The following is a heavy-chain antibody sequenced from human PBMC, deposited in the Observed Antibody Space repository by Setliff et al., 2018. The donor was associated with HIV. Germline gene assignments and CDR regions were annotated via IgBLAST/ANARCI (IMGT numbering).Heavy chain of an antibody. V-gene: IGHV4-39*07. CDR3: ASSPAWRSDFGLHTFDY. J-gene: IGHJ4*02. CDR1: GESISSKNYY. D-gene: IGHD2-2*01. CDR2: INYSGST. Sequence: SETLSLTCIVSGESISSKNYYWGWIRQPPGKGLEWIGSINYSGSTYYNPSLKTRVTISVDTSKNQFSLQLSAVTAADTAVYFCASSPAWRSDFGLHTFDYWGQGTLVTVSS.